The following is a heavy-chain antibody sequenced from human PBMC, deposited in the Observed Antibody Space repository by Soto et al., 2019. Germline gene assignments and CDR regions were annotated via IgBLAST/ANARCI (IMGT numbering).Heavy chain of an antibody. CDR3: AGGGFGDPLLRGMDV. J-gene: IGHJ6*02. D-gene: IGHD3-10*01. V-gene: IGHV1-3*01. CDR2: INAGNGNT. CDR1: GYTFTSYA. Sequence: QVQLVQSGAEVKKPGASVKVSCKASGYTFTSYAMHWVRQAPGQRLEWMGWINAGNGNTKYSQKFQGRVTITRDTSASTAYMELSSLRSEDTAVYYCAGGGFGDPLLRGMDVWGQGTTVTVSS.